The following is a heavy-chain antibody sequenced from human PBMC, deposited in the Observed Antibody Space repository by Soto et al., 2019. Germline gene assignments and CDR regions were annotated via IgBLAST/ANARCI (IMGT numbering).Heavy chain of an antibody. V-gene: IGHV2-5*02. D-gene: IGHD3-22*01. CDR2: IYWDDDK. CDR1: GFSLSTSGVG. CDR3: AHSFYYYDSSGYPVDY. Sequence: SGPTLVNPTQTLTLTCTFSGFSLSTSGVGVGWIRQPPGKALEWLALIYWDDDKRYSPSLKSRLTITKDTSKNQVVLTMTNMDPVDTATYYCAHSFYYYDSSGYPVDYWGQGTLVTVSS. J-gene: IGHJ4*02.